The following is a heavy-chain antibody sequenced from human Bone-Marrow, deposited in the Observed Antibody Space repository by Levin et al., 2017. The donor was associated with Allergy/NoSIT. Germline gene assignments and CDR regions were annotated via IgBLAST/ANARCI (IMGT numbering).Heavy chain of an antibody. V-gene: IGHV1-24*01. D-gene: IGHD3-16*02. Sequence: GESLKISCKVSGYTLTELSMHWVRQAPGKGLEWMGGFDPEDGETIYAQKFQGRVTMTEDTSTDTAYMELSSLRSEDTAVYYCATGPSQYDYVWGSYRKPLFDYWGQGTLVTVSS. J-gene: IGHJ4*02. CDR3: ATGPSQYDYVWGSYRKPLFDY. CDR1: GYTLTELS. CDR2: FDPEDGET.